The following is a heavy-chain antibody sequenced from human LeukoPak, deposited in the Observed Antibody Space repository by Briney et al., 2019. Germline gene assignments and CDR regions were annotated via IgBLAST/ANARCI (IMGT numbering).Heavy chain of an antibody. CDR3: AAGGTAVAGPFDY. J-gene: IGHJ4*02. D-gene: IGHD6-19*01. CDR2: IVVGSGNT. Sequence: ASVTVSFKASGFTFTSSAMQWVRQARGQRLEWIGWIVVGSGNTNYAQKFQERVTITRDMSTSTAYMELSSLRSEDTAVYYCAAGGTAVAGPFDYWGQGTLVTVSS. CDR1: GFTFTSSA. V-gene: IGHV1-58*02.